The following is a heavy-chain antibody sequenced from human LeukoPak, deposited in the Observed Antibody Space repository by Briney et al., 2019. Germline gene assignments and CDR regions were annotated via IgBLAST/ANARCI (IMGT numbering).Heavy chain of an antibody. V-gene: IGHV1-69*04. CDR3: AREMATIKGNNWFDP. J-gene: IGHJ5*02. Sequence: SVKVSCKASGGTFSSYAISWVRQAPGQGLEWMGRIIPILGIANYAQKFQGRVTITADKSTSTAYMELSSLRSEDTAVYYCAREMATIKGNNWFDPWGQGTLVTVSS. CDR2: IIPILGIA. D-gene: IGHD5-12*01. CDR1: GGTFSSYA.